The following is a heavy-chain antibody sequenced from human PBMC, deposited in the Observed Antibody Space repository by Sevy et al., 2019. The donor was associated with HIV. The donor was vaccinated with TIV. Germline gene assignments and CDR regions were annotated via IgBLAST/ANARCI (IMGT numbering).Heavy chain of an antibody. CDR3: VREKGPFDAFDI. Sequence: GGSLRLSCTASGFAFKTYGMHWVRQAPGKGLEWVAVIWKDGNNKFYADSVRGRFTFSRDNSKNTLSLQINSLRAEDTAVYYCVREKGPFDAFDIWGQGTMVTVSS. J-gene: IGHJ3*02. V-gene: IGHV3-33*01. CDR1: GFAFKTYG. CDR2: IWKDGNNK.